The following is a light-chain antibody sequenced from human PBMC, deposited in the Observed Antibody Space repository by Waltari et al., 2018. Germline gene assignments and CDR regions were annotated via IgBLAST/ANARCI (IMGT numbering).Light chain of an antibody. Sequence: DIQMTQSPSTLSASVGDRVTITCRASQSISSWLAWYQQKPGKAPKLLIYAASNLQSGVPSRFSGSGSGTEFTLTISSLQPDDFATYYCQQYNNYWTFGQGTKVEIK. CDR1: QSISSW. J-gene: IGKJ1*01. CDR3: QQYNNYWT. CDR2: AAS. V-gene: IGKV1-5*01.